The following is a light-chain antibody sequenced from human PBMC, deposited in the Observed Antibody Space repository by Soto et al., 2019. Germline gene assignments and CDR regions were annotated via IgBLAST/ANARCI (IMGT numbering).Light chain of an antibody. CDR3: RSYTSSSTHVV. V-gene: IGLV2-14*01. CDR1: SSDVGGYNY. Sequence: QSALTQPASVSGSPGQSITISCTGTSSDVGGYNYVSWYQQHPGKAPKLMIYDVSNRPSGVSDRFSGSKSGNTASLSISGLQAGDEADYYCRSYTSSSTHVVFGGGTKLTVL. CDR2: DVS. J-gene: IGLJ2*01.